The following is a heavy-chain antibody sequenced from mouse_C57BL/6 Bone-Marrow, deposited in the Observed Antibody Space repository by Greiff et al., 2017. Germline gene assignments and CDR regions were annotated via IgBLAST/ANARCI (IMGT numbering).Heavy chain of an antibody. CDR3: ARRWDYDDYYAMDY. D-gene: IGHD2-4*01. CDR2: ISNLAYSI. CDR1: GFTFSDYG. V-gene: IGHV5-15*01. J-gene: IGHJ4*01. Sequence: EVQLVESGGGLVQPGGSLKLSCAASGFTFSDYGMAWVRQAPRKGPEWVAFISNLAYSIYYADTVTGRFTISRENATNTLYLEMSSLRSEDTAMYYCARRWDYDDYYAMDYWGQGTSVTVSS.